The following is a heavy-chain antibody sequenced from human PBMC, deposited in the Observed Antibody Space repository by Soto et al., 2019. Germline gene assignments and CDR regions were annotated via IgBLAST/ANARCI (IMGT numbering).Heavy chain of an antibody. CDR3: ARRGGFGAAAGTRYYYYYYMDV. J-gene: IGHJ6*03. V-gene: IGHV5-51*01. D-gene: IGHD6-13*01. CDR1: GYSFTSYW. CDR2: IYPGDSDT. Sequence: GESLKISCKGSGYSFTSYWIGWVRQMPGKGLEWMGIIYPGDSDTRYSPSFQGQVTISADKSISTAYLQWSSLKASDTAMYYCARRGGFGAAAGTRYYYYYYMDVWGKGTTVTVSS.